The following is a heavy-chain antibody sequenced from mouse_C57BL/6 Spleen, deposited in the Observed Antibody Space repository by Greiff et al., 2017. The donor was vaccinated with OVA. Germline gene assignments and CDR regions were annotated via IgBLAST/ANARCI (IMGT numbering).Heavy chain of an antibody. CDR3: AREGENYYGSSYPFAY. D-gene: IGHD1-1*01. CDR2: IHPNSGST. V-gene: IGHV1-64*01. CDR1: GYTFTSYW. J-gene: IGHJ3*01. Sequence: QVQLQQPGAELVKPGASVKLSCKASGYTFTSYWMHWVKQRPGQGLEWIGMIHPNSGSTNYNEKFKSKATLTVDKSSSTAYMQLSSLTSEDSAVFYCAREGENYYGSSYPFAYWGQGTLVTVSA.